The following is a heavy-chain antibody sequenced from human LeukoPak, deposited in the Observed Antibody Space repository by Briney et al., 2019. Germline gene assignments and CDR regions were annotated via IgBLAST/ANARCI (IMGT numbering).Heavy chain of an antibody. V-gene: IGHV3-30*02. J-gene: IGHJ5*02. CDR1: GFIFSSYG. CDR2: IRYDGNNK. CDR3: ASAITGT. Sequence: GGSLRLSCAASGFIFSSYGMHWVRQAPGKGLEWVTFIRYDGNNKYYADSVKGRFAISRDNSKNTLYLQMNSLRPEDTAVYYCASAITGTWGQGTLVTVSS. D-gene: IGHD1-20*01.